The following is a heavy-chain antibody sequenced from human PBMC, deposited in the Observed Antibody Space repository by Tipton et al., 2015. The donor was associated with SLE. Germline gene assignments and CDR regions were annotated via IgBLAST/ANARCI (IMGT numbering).Heavy chain of an antibody. Sequence: SLRLSFVASGFTVSSVYMSWVRQAPGKGLEWVSVIYSGGSTYYADSVKGRFAISRDNSKNTLFLQMDSLRPEDTAVYYCAKGQPGVPAIPDYWGQGTLVTVSS. D-gene: IGHD2-21*02. J-gene: IGHJ4*02. CDR2: IYSGGST. V-gene: IGHV3-66*02. CDR3: AKGQPGVPAIPDY. CDR1: GFTVSSVY.